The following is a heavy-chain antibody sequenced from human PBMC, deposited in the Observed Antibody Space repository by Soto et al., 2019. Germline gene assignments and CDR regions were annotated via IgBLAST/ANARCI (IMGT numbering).Heavy chain of an antibody. D-gene: IGHD6-6*01. Sequence: GGPRRLSCAASGFTFSSYAMHSVRHAPGKGLEYVSAISSNGGSTYYANSVKGRFTISRDNSKNMLYLQMSSLRAEGMAVYYCARDSEYSSSRYYYYYMDVWGKGTTVTVSS. CDR1: GFTFSSYA. CDR2: ISSNGGST. J-gene: IGHJ6*03. CDR3: ARDSEYSSSRYYYYYMDV. V-gene: IGHV3-64*01.